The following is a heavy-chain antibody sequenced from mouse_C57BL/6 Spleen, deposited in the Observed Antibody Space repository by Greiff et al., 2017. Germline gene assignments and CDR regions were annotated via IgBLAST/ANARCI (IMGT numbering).Heavy chain of an antibody. Sequence: QVQLQQPGAELVRPGTSVKLSCKASGYTFTSYWMHWVKQRPGQGLEWIGVIDPSDSYTNYNQKFKGKATLTVDPSSSTAYMQLSSLTSEDSAVYYCAPQTAQTPFAYWGQGTLVTVSA. J-gene: IGHJ3*01. CDR2: IDPSDSYT. CDR1: GYTFTSYW. D-gene: IGHD3-2*02. V-gene: IGHV1-59*01. CDR3: APQTAQTPFAY.